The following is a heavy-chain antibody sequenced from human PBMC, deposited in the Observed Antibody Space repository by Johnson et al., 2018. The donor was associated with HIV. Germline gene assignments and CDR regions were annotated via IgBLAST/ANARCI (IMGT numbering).Heavy chain of an antibody. Sequence: VQLVESGGVMVQPGGSLRLSCAVSGFTFDNYAMHWVRQAPGKGLEWVSLISWNSGSIGYADSVKGRFTISRDNAKNSLYLQMNSLRAEDTALYYCAKASVGIAAAGGAFDIWGQGTMVTVSS. CDR1: GFTFDNYA. V-gene: IGHV3-9*01. D-gene: IGHD6-13*01. CDR3: AKASVGIAAAGGAFDI. CDR2: ISWNSGSI. J-gene: IGHJ3*02.